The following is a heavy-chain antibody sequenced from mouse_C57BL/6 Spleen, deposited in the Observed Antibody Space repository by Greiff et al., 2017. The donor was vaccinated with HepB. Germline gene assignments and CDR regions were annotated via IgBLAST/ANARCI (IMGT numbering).Heavy chain of an antibody. CDR3: ARSVNWDVRYFDV. Sequence: QVQLQQPGAELVKPGASVKMSCKASGYTFTSYWITWVKQRPGQGLEWIGDIYPGSGSTNYNEKFKSKATLTVDTSSSTAYMQLSSLTSADSAVYYCARSVNWDVRYFDVWGTGTTVTVSS. CDR2: IYPGSGST. CDR1: GYTFTSYW. V-gene: IGHV1-55*01. J-gene: IGHJ1*03. D-gene: IGHD4-1*01.